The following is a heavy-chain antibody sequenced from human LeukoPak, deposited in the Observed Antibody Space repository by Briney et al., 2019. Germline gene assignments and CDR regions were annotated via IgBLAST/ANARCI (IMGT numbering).Heavy chain of an antibody. CDR1: GGSVSSGSFY. V-gene: IGHV4-61*01. Sequence: SETLSLTCTVSGGSVSSGSFYWNWIRQSPGKGLEWIGYIYYSGITNYSPSLKSRVTISLDTSKNQFSLKLSSVTAADTAVYYCARGGATVPFDYWGQGTLVTVSS. CDR3: ARGGATVPFDY. CDR2: IYYSGIT. J-gene: IGHJ4*02. D-gene: IGHD4-17*01.